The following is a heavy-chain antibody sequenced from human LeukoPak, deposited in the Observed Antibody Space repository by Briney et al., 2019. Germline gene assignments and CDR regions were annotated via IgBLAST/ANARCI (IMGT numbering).Heavy chain of an antibody. J-gene: IGHJ4*02. D-gene: IGHD3/OR15-3a*01. CDR2: ISSSDSTI. V-gene: IGHV3-48*04. CDR1: GFTFSSYS. Sequence: PGGSLRLSCAASGFTFSSYSMNWVRQAPGKGLEWVSYISSSDSTIYYADSVRGRFTISRDNAKDSLYLQMNSLRAEDTAVYYCARGTGQLDYWGQGTLVTVSS. CDR3: ARGTGQLDY.